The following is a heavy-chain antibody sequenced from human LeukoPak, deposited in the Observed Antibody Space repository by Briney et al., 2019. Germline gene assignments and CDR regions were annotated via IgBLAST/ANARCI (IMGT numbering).Heavy chain of an antibody. V-gene: IGHV1-69*13. J-gene: IGHJ4*02. D-gene: IGHD3-22*01. CDR2: IIPIFGTA. CDR3: AGSLRTITMIVVVIPPPFVG. CDR1: GGTFSSYA. Sequence: ASVKVSCKASGGTFSSYAISWVRQAPGQGLEWMGGIIPIFGTANYAQKFQGRVTITADESTSTAYMELSSLRSEDTAVYYCAGSLRTITMIVVVIPPPFVGWGQGTLVTVSS.